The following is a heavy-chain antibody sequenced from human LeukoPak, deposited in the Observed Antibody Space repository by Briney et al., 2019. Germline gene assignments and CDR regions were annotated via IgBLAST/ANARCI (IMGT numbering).Heavy chain of an antibody. J-gene: IGHJ5*02. Sequence: SETLSLTCTVSGGSISSGSYYWSWIRQPPGKGLEWIGYIYYSGSTNYNPSLKSRVTISVDTSKNQFSLKLSSVTAADTAVYYCARDGLRYFDWFTFDPWGQGTLVTVSS. CDR1: GGSISSGSYY. CDR3: ARDGLRYFDWFTFDP. D-gene: IGHD3-9*01. CDR2: IYYSGST. V-gene: IGHV4-61*01.